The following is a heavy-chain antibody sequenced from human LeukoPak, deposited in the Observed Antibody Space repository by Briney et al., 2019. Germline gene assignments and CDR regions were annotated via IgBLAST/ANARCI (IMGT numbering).Heavy chain of an antibody. CDR1: GYXFTSYY. J-gene: IGHJ6*02. CDR3: ARDRSYYYGSGSDVVDNIPSLYV. V-gene: IGHV1-46*01. D-gene: IGHD3-10*01. CDR2: INPSGGST. Sequence: ASVKVSCKASGYXFTSYYMHWVRQAPGQGLEWMGIINPSGGSTSYAQKFQGRVTMTRDTSTSTVYMELSSLRSEDTAVYYCARDRSYYYGSGSDVVDNIPSLYVWGQGTTVTVSS.